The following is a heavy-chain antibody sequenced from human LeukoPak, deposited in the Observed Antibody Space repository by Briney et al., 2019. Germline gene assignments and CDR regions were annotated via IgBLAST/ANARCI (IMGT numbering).Heavy chain of an antibody. CDR3: ARSSVAVYCNF. CDR2: TITPQTT. V-gene: IGHV4-61*09. D-gene: IGHD6-19*01. CDR1: AGSISSGSYY. J-gene: IGHJ4*02. Sequence: SQTLSLTCTVSAGSISSGSYYWNWIRQPAGKGLEWPGNTITPQTTNYNASPESRLTNSLDPAQNQFTLSPRSLTAPDTATYFCARSSVAVYCNFWGEGTLVTASS.